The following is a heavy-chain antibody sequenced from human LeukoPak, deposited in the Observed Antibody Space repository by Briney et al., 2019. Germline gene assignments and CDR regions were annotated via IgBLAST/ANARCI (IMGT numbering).Heavy chain of an antibody. J-gene: IGHJ4*02. V-gene: IGHV4-59*01. CDR3: ARGWYYDILTGYYTYYFDY. CDR2: IYYSGST. CDR1: GGSISSYY. Sequence: SETLSLTCTVSGGSISSYYWSWIRQPPGKGLEWIGYIYYSGSTNYNPSLKSRVTISVDTSKNQFSLKLSSVTAADTAVYYCARGWYYDILTGYYTYYFDYWGQGTLVTVSS. D-gene: IGHD3-9*01.